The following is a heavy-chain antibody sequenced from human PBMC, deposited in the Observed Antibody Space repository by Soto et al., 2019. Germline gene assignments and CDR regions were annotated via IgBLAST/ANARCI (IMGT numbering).Heavy chain of an antibody. CDR2: IWYDGSNK. D-gene: IGHD4-17*01. J-gene: IGHJ6*02. CDR3: AGDSPGDYLYYYYGMDV. V-gene: IGHV3-33*08. CDR1: GFTFSSYG. Sequence: RRLSCAASGFTFSSYGMHWVRQAPGKGLEWVAVIWYDGSNKYYADSVKGRFTISRDNSKNTLYLQMNSLRAEDTAVYYCAGDSPGDYLYYYYGMDVWGQGTTVTVSS.